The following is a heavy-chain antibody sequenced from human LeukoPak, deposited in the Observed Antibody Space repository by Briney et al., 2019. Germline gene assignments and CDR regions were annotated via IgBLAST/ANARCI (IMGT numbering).Heavy chain of an antibody. D-gene: IGHD5-18*01. V-gene: IGHV4-61*01. CDR1: GGSVSSGSYY. Sequence: SETLSLTCTVSGGSVSSGSYYWSWIRQPPGKGLEWIGYIYYSGSTNYNPSLKSRVTISGDTSKNQFSLKLSSVTAADTAVYYCASYSYGLQDWFDPWGQGTLVTVSS. J-gene: IGHJ5*02. CDR3: ASYSYGLQDWFDP. CDR2: IYYSGST.